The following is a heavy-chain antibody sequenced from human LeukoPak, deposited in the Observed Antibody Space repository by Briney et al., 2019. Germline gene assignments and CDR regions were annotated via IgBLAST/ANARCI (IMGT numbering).Heavy chain of an antibody. CDR1: GFTFSSYS. J-gene: IGHJ6*02. V-gene: IGHV3-21*01. CDR2: ISSSSSYI. Sequence: GGSLRLSCAASGFTFSSYSMNWVRQAPGKGLEWVSSISSSSSYIYYADSVKGRFTISRDYAKNSLYLQMNSLRAEDTAVYYCARDRAAAGNYYYYYGTDVWGQGTTVTVSS. CDR3: ARDRAAAGNYYYYYGTDV. D-gene: IGHD6-13*01.